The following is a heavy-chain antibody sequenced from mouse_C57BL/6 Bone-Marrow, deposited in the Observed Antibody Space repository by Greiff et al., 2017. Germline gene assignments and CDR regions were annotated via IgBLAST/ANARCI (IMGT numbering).Heavy chain of an antibody. D-gene: IGHD2-3*01. Sequence: HVQLQQPWAELVRPGTSVKLSCKASGYTFTSYWMHWVKQRPGQGLEWIGVIDPSVIYTNYNQKFKGKATLTVDTSSSTAYMQLSSLTSEDSAVYYCARGLLAWFAYWGQGTLVTVSA. CDR3: ARGLLAWFAY. CDR2: IDPSVIYT. CDR1: GYTFTSYW. V-gene: IGHV1-59*01. J-gene: IGHJ3*01.